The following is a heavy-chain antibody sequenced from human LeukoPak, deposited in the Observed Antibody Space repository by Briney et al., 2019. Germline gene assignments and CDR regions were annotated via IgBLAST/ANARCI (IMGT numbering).Heavy chain of an antibody. CDR1: GGSFSGYY. Sequence: SETLSLTCAVYGGSFSGYYWSWIRQPPGKGLEWIGEINHSGSTNYNPSLKSRVTISVGTSKNQFSLKLSSVTAADTAVYYCARLGYSNYVTAYFDYWGQGTLVTVSS. V-gene: IGHV4-34*01. D-gene: IGHD4-11*01. CDR2: INHSGST. CDR3: ARLGYSNYVTAYFDY. J-gene: IGHJ4*02.